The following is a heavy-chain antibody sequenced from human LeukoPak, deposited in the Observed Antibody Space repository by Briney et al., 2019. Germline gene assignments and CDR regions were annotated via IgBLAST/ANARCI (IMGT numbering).Heavy chain of an antibody. Sequence: KPSETLSLTCTVSGGSISSYYWNWIRQPPGKGLEWIGYIYYSGSTNYNPSLKSRVTISVDTSKNQFSLKLSSGTAADTAVYYCARAGVDTSMITAWVQGTLVTVSS. CDR3: ARAGVDTSMITA. V-gene: IGHV4-59*01. J-gene: IGHJ5*02. CDR2: IYYSGST. CDR1: GGSISSYY. D-gene: IGHD5-18*01.